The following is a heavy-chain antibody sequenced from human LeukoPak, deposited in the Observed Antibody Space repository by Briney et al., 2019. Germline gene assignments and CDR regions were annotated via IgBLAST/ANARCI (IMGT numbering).Heavy chain of an antibody. Sequence: PGGSLRLSCAASGFTFSSYSMNWVRQAPGKGLEWVSSISTSSLYIYYADSVKGRFTVSRDNAKNSLFLQMNSLRAEDTAQYYCAKGPVYSYGINDAFDIWGQGTMVTVSS. D-gene: IGHD5-18*01. J-gene: IGHJ3*02. CDR3: AKGPVYSYGINDAFDI. CDR1: GFTFSSYS. V-gene: IGHV3-21*01. CDR2: ISTSSLYI.